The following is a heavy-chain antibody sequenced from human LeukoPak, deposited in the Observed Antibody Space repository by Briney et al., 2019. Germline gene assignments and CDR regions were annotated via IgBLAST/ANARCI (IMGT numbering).Heavy chain of an antibody. V-gene: IGHV4-39*07. CDR1: ISSRTYY. Sequence: PSETLSLTCTAISSRTYYWGWIRQSPGKGLEWIGNIYYSGTTYYNPSLKSRVTISLDTSTNQLSLRLSSVTAADTAVYYCARARLRLDYWGQGTLVTVSS. D-gene: IGHD4-17*01. CDR2: IYYSGTT. J-gene: IGHJ4*02. CDR3: ARARLRLDY.